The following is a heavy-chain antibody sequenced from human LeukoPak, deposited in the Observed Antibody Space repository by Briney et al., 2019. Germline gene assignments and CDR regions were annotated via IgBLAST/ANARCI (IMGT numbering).Heavy chain of an antibody. CDR3: ARSNYYYYGMDV. D-gene: IGHD6-6*01. CDR2: INPNSGGT. CDR1: GYSFTIYY. V-gene: IGHV1-2*06. Sequence: GASVKVSCKASGYSFTIYYVHWVRQAPGQGLEWMGRINPNSGGTNYAQKFQGRVTMTRDTSISTAYMELSRLRSDDTAVYYCARSNYYYYGMDVWGQGTTVTVSS. J-gene: IGHJ6*02.